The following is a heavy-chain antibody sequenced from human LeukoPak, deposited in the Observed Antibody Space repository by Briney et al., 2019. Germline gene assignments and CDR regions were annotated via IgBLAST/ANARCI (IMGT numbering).Heavy chain of an antibody. CDR1: GASISGSGYY. CDR3: ARRYEYGGTPLDY. D-gene: IGHD3-16*01. J-gene: IGHJ4*02. Sequence: SETLSLTCAVSGASISGSGYYLGWIRQPPGKGLEWIGNIYYTGSTYYNASLQSRVTISIDMSKNQFSLKLNSVTAADTAVYYCARRYEYGGTPLDYWGQGTLVTVSS. V-gene: IGHV4-39*01. CDR2: IYYTGST.